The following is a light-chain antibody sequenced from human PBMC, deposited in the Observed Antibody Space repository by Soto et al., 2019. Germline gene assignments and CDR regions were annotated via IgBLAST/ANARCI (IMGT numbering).Light chain of an antibody. CDR3: QQYGSSPLT. J-gene: IGKJ3*01. V-gene: IGKV3-20*01. CDR2: GAS. CDR1: QSVSSSY. Sequence: IVLTQSPGTLSLSPGERATLSCRASQSVSSSYLAWYQQKPGQAPRLLIYGASSRATGIPDRVSGSGSGTDFTLTISRLEPEDFAVYYCQQYGSSPLTFGPGTKVDIK.